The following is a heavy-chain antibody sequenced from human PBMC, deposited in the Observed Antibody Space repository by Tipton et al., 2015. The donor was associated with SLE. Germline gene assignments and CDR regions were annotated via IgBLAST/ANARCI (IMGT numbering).Heavy chain of an antibody. V-gene: IGHV3-23*01. J-gene: IGHJ4*02. Sequence: SLRLSCAASGFTFSSYAMSWVRQAPGKGLEWVSAISGSGGSTYYADSVKGRFTISRDNSKNTLYLQMNSLRAEDTAVYYCAKEHDYIWGSYRPGYFDYWGQGTLVTVSS. CDR2: ISGSGGST. CDR3: AKEHDYIWGSYRPGYFDY. CDR1: GFTFSSYA. D-gene: IGHD3-16*02.